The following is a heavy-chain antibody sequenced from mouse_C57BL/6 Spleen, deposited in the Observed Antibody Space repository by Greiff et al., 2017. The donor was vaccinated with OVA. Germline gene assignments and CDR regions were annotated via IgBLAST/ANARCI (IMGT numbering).Heavy chain of an antibody. CDR1: GYTFTSYW. D-gene: IGHD1-1*01. CDR2: IYPGSGST. V-gene: IGHV1-55*01. Sequence: QVQLQQPGAELVKPGASVKMSCKASGYTFTSYWITWVKQRPGQGLEWIGDIYPGSGSTNYNEKLKSKATLTVDTSSSTAYMQRSSLTSEDSAVYYCARDYGSSRDYWGQGTTRTVSS. CDR3: ARDYGSSRDY. J-gene: IGHJ2*01.